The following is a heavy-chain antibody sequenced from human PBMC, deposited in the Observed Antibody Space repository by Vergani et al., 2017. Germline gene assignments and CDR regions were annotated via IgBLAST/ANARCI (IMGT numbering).Heavy chain of an antibody. V-gene: IGHV3-30*02. CDR1: GFTFNNSN. J-gene: IGHJ3*02. Sequence: LQLVESGGGVVQPGESLRLSCAASTSGFTFNNSNMHWVRQAPGKGLEWVAFIRYDDSRNKYYAASVQGRFIISRDNSKNTVFLQMNSLRPEDTALYYCAKDFVPGRAFDIWGQGTMVTVSS. CDR3: AKDFVPGRAFDI. CDR2: IRYDDSRNK.